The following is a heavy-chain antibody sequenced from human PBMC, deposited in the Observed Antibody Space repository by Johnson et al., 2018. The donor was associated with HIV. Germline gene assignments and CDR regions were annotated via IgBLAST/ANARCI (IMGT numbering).Heavy chain of an antibody. CDR1: GFTFTTYG. V-gene: IGHV3-30*03. CDR2: ISYDGSNK. J-gene: IGHJ3*02. Sequence: QVQLVESGGGVVQPGRSLRLSCAASGFTFTTYGMHWVRQAPGKGLEWVAVISYDGSNKYYADSVKGRFTISRDNSKNTLYLQMNSLKTEDTAVYYCTTGIAVPDAFDIWGQGTMVTVSS. CDR3: TTGIAVPDAFDI. D-gene: IGHD6-19*01.